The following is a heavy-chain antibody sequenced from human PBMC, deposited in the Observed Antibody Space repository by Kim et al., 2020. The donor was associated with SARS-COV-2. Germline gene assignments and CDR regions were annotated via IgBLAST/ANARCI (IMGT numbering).Heavy chain of an antibody. CDR1: GGSISSYY. CDR2: IYYSGST. Sequence: SETLSLTCTVSGGSISSYYWSWIRQPPGKGLEWIGYIYYSGSTNYNPSLKSRVTISVDTSKNQFSLKLSSVTAADTAVYYCARYYGSGSYYPDYWGQGTLVTVSS. CDR3: ARYYGSGSYYPDY. J-gene: IGHJ4*02. D-gene: IGHD3-10*01. V-gene: IGHV4-59*01.